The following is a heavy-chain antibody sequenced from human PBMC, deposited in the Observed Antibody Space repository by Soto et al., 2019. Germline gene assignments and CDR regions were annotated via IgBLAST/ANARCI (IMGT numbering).Heavy chain of an antibody. J-gene: IGHJ5*02. CDR2: INAGNGNT. V-gene: IGHV1-3*01. Sequence: ASVKVSCKASGYTFTSYAMHWVRQAPGQRLEWMGWINAGNGNTKYSQKLQGRVTMTTDTSTSTAYMELSSLRSDDTAVYYCARVHYDMSTAYSLYWFDPCGEGTLCTVSS. D-gene: IGHD3-9*01. CDR3: ARVHYDMSTAYSLYWFDP. CDR1: GYTFTSYA.